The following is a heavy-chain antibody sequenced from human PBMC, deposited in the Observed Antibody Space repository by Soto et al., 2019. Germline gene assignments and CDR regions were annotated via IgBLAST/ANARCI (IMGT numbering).Heavy chain of an antibody. CDR1: GGSISSYY. CDR2: IYYSGST. D-gene: IGHD2-15*01. V-gene: IGHV4-59*01. Sequence: QVQLQESGPGLVKPSETLSLTCTVSGGSISSYYWSWIRQPPGKGLEWIGYIYYSGSTNYNPSLKSRVTIPVDTSKNQFSLKLSSVTAADTAVYYCARAIKYCSGGSCYPIYNWFDPWGQGTLVTVSS. CDR3: ARAIKYCSGGSCYPIYNWFDP. J-gene: IGHJ5*02.